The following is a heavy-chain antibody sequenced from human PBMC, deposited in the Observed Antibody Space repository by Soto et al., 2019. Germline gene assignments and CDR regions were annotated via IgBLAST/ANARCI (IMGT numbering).Heavy chain of an antibody. J-gene: IGHJ3*02. D-gene: IGHD3-3*01. CDR2: INPATGAA. V-gene: IGHV1-2*02. CDR1: GYPVTAYY. CDR3: ARGGGVGVAVSAAFEM. Sequence: QLHLVQSGAVVKKPGASVTVSCSASGYPVTAYYMHWVRQAPGRGLEWMGGINPATGAAKYTQTFRGRVTMTRDTSTSTVFRELSGLTSEDTAAFYCARGGGVGVAVSAAFEMWGQGTLVSVSS.